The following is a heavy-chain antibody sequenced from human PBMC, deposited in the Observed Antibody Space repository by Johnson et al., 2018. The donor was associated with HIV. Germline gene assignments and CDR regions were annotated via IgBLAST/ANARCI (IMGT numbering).Heavy chain of an antibody. D-gene: IGHD6-6*01. CDR1: GFTFSSYG. Sequence: QMLLVESGGGVVQPGGSLRLSCAASGFTFSSYGMHWVRQAPGKGLEWVAFIRYDGSNKYYADSVKGRFTISRDNAKNSLYLQMNSLRAEDTAVYYCASSIPPYSSSSVAFDIWGQGTMVTVSS. CDR3: ASSIPPYSSSSVAFDI. J-gene: IGHJ3*02. CDR2: IRYDGSNK. V-gene: IGHV3-30*02.